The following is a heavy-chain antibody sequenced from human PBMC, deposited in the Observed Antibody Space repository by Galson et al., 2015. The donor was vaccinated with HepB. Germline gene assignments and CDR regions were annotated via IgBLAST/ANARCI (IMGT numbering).Heavy chain of an antibody. CDR1: GFTFSRYA. CDR2: ISYDGTSE. J-gene: IGHJ4*02. V-gene: IGHV3-30-3*01. CDR3: SRDGGAMVQPAATLDC. D-gene: IGHD2-2*01. Sequence: SLRLSCAASGFTFSRYAFHWVRQAPGKGLEWVALISYDGTSEDYADSVKGRFTISRDNSNNKVFLQMNNLKTEDTAIYYCSRDGGAMVQPAATLDCWGQGTLVTVSS.